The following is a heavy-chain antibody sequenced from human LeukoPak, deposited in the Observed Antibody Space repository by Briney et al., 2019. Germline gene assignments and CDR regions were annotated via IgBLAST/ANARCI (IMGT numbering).Heavy chain of an antibody. Sequence: GGSLRLSCAASGFTFDDYAMHWVRQAPGKGLEGVSGISWNSGSIGYADSVKGRFTISRDNAKNSLYLQMNSLRAEDTALYYCAKGPYYYDSSGYPNQFDYWGQGTLVTVSS. J-gene: IGHJ4*02. CDR1: GFTFDDYA. CDR3: AKGPYYYDSSGYPNQFDY. D-gene: IGHD3-22*01. CDR2: ISWNSGSI. V-gene: IGHV3-9*01.